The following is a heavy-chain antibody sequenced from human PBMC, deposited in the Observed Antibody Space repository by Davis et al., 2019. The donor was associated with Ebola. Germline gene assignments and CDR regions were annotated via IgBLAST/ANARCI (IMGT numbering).Heavy chain of an antibody. CDR3: ARVNFCIGGSCYSHDH. Sequence: ESLKISCAASGFTFSSYGMHWVHQPPGKGLEWIGEIYHTGDTNYNPSLKSRVTISVDTSKNQFSLRLNSVTAADTAVYYCARVNFCIGGSCYSHDHWGQGTLVTVSS. V-gene: IGHV4-34*01. D-gene: IGHD2-15*01. CDR2: IYHTGDT. J-gene: IGHJ5*02. CDR1: GFTFSSYG.